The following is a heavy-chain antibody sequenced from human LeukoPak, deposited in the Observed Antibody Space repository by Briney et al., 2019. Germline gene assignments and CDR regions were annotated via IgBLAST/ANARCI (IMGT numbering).Heavy chain of an antibody. V-gene: IGHV1-69*04. CDR1: GGTFSSYA. Sequence: SVKVSCKASGGTFSSYAISWVRQAPGQGLEWMGRIIPILGIANYAQKFQGRVTMTTDTSTSTAYMELRSLRSEDTAVYYCARVLVGATYWFDPWGQGTLVTVSS. CDR3: ARVLVGATYWFDP. CDR2: IIPILGIA. D-gene: IGHD1-26*01. J-gene: IGHJ5*02.